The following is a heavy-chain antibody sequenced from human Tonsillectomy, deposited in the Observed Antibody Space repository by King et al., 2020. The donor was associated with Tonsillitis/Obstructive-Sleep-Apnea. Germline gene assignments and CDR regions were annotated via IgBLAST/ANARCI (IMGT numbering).Heavy chain of an antibody. V-gene: IGHV4-59*01. CDR2: IYYSGST. Sequence: QLQESGPGLVKPSETLSLTCTVSGGSISSYYWSWIRQPPGKGLEWIGYIYYSGSTNYNPSLKSRVTISVDTSKNQFPLKLSSVTAADTAVYYCARAEVELATINAFDIWGQGTMVTVSS. J-gene: IGHJ3*02. CDR1: GGSISSYY. D-gene: IGHD5-24*01. CDR3: ARAEVELATINAFDI.